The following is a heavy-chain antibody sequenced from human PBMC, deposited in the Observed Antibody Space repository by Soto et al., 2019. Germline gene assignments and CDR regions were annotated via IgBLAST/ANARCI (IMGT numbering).Heavy chain of an antibody. D-gene: IGHD6-19*01. CDR1: GFMFDSYA. CDR2: ISPGGDRI. V-gene: IGHV3-48*02. CDR3: TKSADSAGWGVDF. J-gene: IGHJ4*02. Sequence: EVQLVESGGGLVQPGGSLRLSCVASGFMFDSYAMNWVRQAPGKGLEWVSYISPGGDRIYYAESLKGRITISRDNATNSLSLQMTILSDEDTAVYYCTKSADSAGWGVDFWGQGTLVTVSS.